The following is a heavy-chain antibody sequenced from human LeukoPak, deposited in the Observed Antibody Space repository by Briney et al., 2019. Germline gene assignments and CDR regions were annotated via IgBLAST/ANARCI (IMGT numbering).Heavy chain of an antibody. Sequence: PSETLSLTCTVSGGSISSSRFFWAWIRQPPGKGLEWIGNINFSGTTYYNPSLKSRVTLSVDPSKNQFSLRLSSVTAADTAVYYCARGPYQLPYDYWGQGTLVTVSS. V-gene: IGHV4-39*07. D-gene: IGHD2-2*01. CDR1: GGSISSSRFF. J-gene: IGHJ4*02. CDR2: INFSGTT. CDR3: ARGPYQLPYDY.